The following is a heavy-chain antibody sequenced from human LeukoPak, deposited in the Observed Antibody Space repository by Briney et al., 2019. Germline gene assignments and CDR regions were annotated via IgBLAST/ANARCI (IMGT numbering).Heavy chain of an antibody. J-gene: IGHJ4*02. CDR2: IIPIFGTA. Sequence: SVKVSCKASGGTFSSYAISWVRQAPGQGLEWMGGIIPIFGTANHAQKFQGRVTITADESTSTAYMELSSLRSEDTAVYYCATQPQYCSSTSCYSDYWGQGTLVTVSS. CDR1: GGTFSSYA. CDR3: ATQPQYCSSTSCYSDY. V-gene: IGHV1-69*01. D-gene: IGHD2-2*01.